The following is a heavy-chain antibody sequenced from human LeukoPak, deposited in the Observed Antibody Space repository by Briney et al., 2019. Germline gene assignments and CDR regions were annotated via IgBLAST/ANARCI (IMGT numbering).Heavy chain of an antibody. CDR1: GFTFSSYW. J-gene: IGHJ4*02. CDR3: ARDGCSSTSCYTHYFDY. CDR2: IKQDGSEK. V-gene: IGHV3-7*01. Sequence: GGSLRLSCAASGFTFSSYWMSWVRQAPGKGLEWVANIKQDGSEKYYVDSVKDRFTISRDTAKNSLYLQMNSLRAEDTAVYYCARDGCSSTSCYTHYFDYWGQGTLVTVSS. D-gene: IGHD2-2*02.